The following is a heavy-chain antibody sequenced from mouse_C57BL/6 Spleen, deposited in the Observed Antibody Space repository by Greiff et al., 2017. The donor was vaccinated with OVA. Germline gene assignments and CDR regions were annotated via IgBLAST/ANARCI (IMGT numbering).Heavy chain of an antibody. CDR2: IRYDGST. Sequence: EVKLVESGPGLVKPSQSLSLTCSVSGYSITSGYFRNWIRQPPGNKLEWVGYIRYDGSTNYNPSLKNRISITRDTSKNQYFLKLNSVTTEDTATDYRARDGDWDEAGFDYWGQGTTLTVSS. CDR1: GYSITSGYF. D-gene: IGHD4-1*01. V-gene: IGHV3-6*01. CDR3: ARDGDWDEAGFDY. J-gene: IGHJ2*01.